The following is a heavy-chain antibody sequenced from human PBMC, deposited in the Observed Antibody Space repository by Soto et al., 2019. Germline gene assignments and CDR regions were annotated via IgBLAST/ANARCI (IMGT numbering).Heavy chain of an antibody. CDR2: ITNDGSNK. Sequence: FCAASGVSFSTYGMHRVREAPGKGLARVAFITNDGSNKYYADSVKCRFTISRDNSKNTLCLQMNSLRDEDTAVYYWAKGFGNYWGFDDWGQGTLVTVSS. CDR3: AKGFGNYWGFDD. J-gene: IGHJ4*02. D-gene: IGHD1-26*01. CDR1: GVSFSTYG. V-gene: IGHV3-30*18.